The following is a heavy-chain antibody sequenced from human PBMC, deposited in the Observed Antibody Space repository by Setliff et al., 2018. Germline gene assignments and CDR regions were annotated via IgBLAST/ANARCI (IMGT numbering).Heavy chain of an antibody. Sequence: AGGSLRLSCAASGFTFSTYAMSWVRQAPGKGLEWVSTIYSGDRNTFYTDSVEGRFTIFRDGSKNTLFLHMTSLRAEDTAVYYCAKPQVELRWGFESWGQGTPVTVS. V-gene: IGHV3-23*03. CDR3: AKPQVELRWGFES. D-gene: IGHD1-7*01. J-gene: IGHJ4*02. CDR2: IYSGDRNT. CDR1: GFTFSTYA.